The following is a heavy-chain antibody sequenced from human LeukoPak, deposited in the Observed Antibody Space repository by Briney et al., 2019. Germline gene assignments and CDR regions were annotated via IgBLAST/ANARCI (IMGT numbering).Heavy chain of an antibody. CDR2: ISSGGSTI. D-gene: IGHD2-15*01. V-gene: IGHV3-48*03. CDR1: GFTFSSYE. J-gene: IGHJ4*02. CDR3: ARYFGCSADSCFSGFDY. Sequence: GGSLRLSCAASGFTFSSYEMNWVRQAPGKGLEWVSYISSGGSTIYYADSVKGRFTISRDKAKNSLYLQMNSLRAEDTAVYFCARYFGCSADSCFSGFDYWGQGTLVTVSS.